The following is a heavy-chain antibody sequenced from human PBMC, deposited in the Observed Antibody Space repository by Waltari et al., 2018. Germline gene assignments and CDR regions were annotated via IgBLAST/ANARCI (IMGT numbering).Heavy chain of an antibody. V-gene: IGHV1-3*01. CDR1: GYTFTSYA. CDR2: INAGNGNT. J-gene: IGHJ5*02. D-gene: IGHD1-26*01. CDR3: AGGLRLPYRIGWFDP. Sequence: QVQLVQSGAEVKKPGASVKVSCKASGYTFTSYAMHWLRQAPGQRLEWMGWINAGNGNTKYSQKFQGRVTITRDTSASTAYMELSSLRSEDTAGYYCAGGLRLPYRIGWFDPWGQGTLVTVSS.